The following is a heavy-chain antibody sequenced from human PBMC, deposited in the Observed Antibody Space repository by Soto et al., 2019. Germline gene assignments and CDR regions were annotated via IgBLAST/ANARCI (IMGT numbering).Heavy chain of an antibody. CDR3: ATASGYTYGYFDH. Sequence: SETLSLTCTVSGGSVTSDEDYWTWIRQSPGKGLEWIGYISNSGSTGYNPSLKTRLSMSVDRSKNQFTLRLTSVTAADTAVYFCATASGYTYGYFDHWGQGTQVTVSS. D-gene: IGHD5-18*01. CDR1: GGSVTSDEDY. V-gene: IGHV4-30-4*01. CDR2: ISNSGST. J-gene: IGHJ4*02.